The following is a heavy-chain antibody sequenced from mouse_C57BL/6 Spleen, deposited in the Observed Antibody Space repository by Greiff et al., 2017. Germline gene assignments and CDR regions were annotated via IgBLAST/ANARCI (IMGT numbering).Heavy chain of an antibody. CDR2: IYPGDGDT. V-gene: IGHV1-80*01. CDR1: GYAFSSYW. CDR3: ARKKENYFDY. J-gene: IGHJ2*01. Sequence: VQGVESGAELVKPGASVKISCKASGYAFSSYWMNWVKQRPGKGLEWIGQIYPGDGDTNYNGKFKGKATLTADKSSSTAYMQLSSLTSEDSAVYFCARKKENYFDYWGQGTTLTVSS.